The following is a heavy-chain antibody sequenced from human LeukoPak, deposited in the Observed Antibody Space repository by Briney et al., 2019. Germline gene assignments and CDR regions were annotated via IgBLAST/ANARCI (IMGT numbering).Heavy chain of an antibody. V-gene: IGHV3-49*04. CDR2: IRSKAYGGTT. J-gene: IGHJ4*02. CDR1: GFTFGDYA. D-gene: IGHD6-13*01. CDR3: TRDPGYNSNWYFDC. Sequence: PGGSLRLSCTASGFTFGDYAMSWVRQAPGKGLEWVGFIRSKAYGGTTEYAASVKGRFTISRDDSKSIAYLQMNSLKTGDTAVYYCTRDPGYNSNWYFDCWGQGTLVTVSS.